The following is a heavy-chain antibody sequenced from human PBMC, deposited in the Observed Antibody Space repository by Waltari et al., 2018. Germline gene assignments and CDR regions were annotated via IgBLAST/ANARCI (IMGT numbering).Heavy chain of an antibody. CDR3: ARRRYFIRTSCAVDY. V-gene: IGHV1-3*01. D-gene: IGHD2-2*01. Sequence: QVQLVQSGAELKKPGASVKVSCKASGYTFTNYAMHWVRQAPGQRLEYMGCINVGNVHTKYSQKFKGRLIITRDTSARTAYMELSSLRSEDTAVYYCARRRYFIRTSCAVDYWGQGTLVTVSS. CDR1: GYTFTNYA. J-gene: IGHJ4*02. CDR2: INVGNVHT.